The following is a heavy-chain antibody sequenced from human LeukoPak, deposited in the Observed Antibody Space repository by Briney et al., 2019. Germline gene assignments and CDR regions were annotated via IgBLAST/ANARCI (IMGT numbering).Heavy chain of an antibody. D-gene: IGHD3-22*01. CDR3: AREKVTMIVVTFDY. CDR2: IYTSGST. J-gene: IGHJ4*02. CDR1: GGSISSSSYY. V-gene: IGHV4-39*07. Sequence: SSETLSLTCTVSGGSISSSSYYWGWIRQPPGKGLEWIGSIYTSGSTNYNPSLKSRVTISVDTSKNQFSLKLSSVTAADTAVYYCAREKVTMIVVTFDYWGQGTLVTVSS.